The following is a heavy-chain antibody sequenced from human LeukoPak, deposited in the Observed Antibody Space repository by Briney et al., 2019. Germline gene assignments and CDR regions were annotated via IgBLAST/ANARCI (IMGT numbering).Heavy chain of an antibody. CDR1: GGSISRYY. Sequence: PAETLSLTCTVSGGSISRYYWRWIRQAPGKGREWIANIDYSGKTIYNPALKSRVTMSVDTSKNQFSLNLTSVTAADTAVYYCAREGKLTGYFGGLGFNYWGQGILVTVSS. CDR2: IDYSGKT. V-gene: IGHV4-59*01. J-gene: IGHJ4*02. D-gene: IGHD6-19*01. CDR3: AREGKLTGYFGGLGFNY.